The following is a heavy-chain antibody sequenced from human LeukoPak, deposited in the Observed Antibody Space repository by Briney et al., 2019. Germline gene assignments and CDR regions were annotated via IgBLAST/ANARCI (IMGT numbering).Heavy chain of an antibody. CDR3: ARSYCSGGSCVYYYYYGMDV. CDR2: MNPNSGNT. J-gene: IGHJ6*02. V-gene: IGHV1-8*01. Sequence: ASVKVSCKASGYTFTSYDINWVRQATGQGLEWMGWMNPNSGNTGYAQKFQGRVTMTRNTSISTAYMELSSLRSEDTAVYYCARSYCSGGSCVYYYYYGMDVWGQGTTVTVSS. CDR1: GYTFTSYD. D-gene: IGHD2-15*01.